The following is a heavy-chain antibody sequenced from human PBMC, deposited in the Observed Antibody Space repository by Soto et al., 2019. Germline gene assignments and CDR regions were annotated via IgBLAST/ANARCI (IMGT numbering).Heavy chain of an antibody. Sequence: WSLRLSCRGSGFSFGDYAINWFRQSPGKGLECVGFIRSKVYGGTIEYAASVKGRFSISRDDSKSIAYLQMNSLRTDDTAVYYCSRDGVQMTVFDDRHEGGDVSSTGTSVTVSS. CDR1: GFSFGDYA. D-gene: IGHD3-16*01. V-gene: IGHV3-49*03. CDR3: SRDGVQMTVFDDRHEGGDV. CDR2: IRSKVYGGTI. J-gene: IGHJ6*04.